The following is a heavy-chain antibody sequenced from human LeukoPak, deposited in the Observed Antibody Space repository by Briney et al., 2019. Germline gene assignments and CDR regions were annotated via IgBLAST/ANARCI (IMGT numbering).Heavy chain of an antibody. D-gene: IGHD4-23*01. CDR2: IGSSGTTK. CDR1: GFTFSSYE. Sequence: GGSLRLSCAASGFTFSSYEMNWVRQAPGKGLEWVSYIGSSGTTKYYADSVQGRFTISRDDAKNSLYLQMNSLRAEDTAVYYCARDGDYGGYFDYWGQGTLVTVSS. CDR3: ARDGDYGGYFDY. V-gene: IGHV3-48*03. J-gene: IGHJ4*02.